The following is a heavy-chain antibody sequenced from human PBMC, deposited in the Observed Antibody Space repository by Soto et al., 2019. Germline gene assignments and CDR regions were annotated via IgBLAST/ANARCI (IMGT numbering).Heavy chain of an antibody. CDR2: IYYTGST. Sequence: QVVLQESGPGLVKPSQTLSLTCAVSGGSMSRGGQSWSWIRQPPGKGLEWLGFIYYTGSTYYNPSLTSRVTLSVDRSKNQFSLNLTSVTAADTAMYFWARDPPGPSPRWDVWGQGTTVTVSS. D-gene: IGHD3-10*01. V-gene: IGHV4-30-2*01. J-gene: IGHJ6*02. CDR1: GGSMSRGGQS. CDR3: ARDPPGPSPRWDV.